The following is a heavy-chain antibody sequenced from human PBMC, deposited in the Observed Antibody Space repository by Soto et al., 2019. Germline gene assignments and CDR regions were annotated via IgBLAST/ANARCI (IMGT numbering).Heavy chain of an antibody. CDR2: ISWVSGTI. D-gene: IGHD5-12*01. V-gene: IGHV3-9*01. CDR3: SQVLYPTIITPLDH. Sequence: LRLSCAASGFTFDDYAMHWVRQAPGKALEWVSGISWVSGTIGYADSVKGRFIISRDNAKNSRFLQMISLKVENTALDHGSQVLYPTIITPLDHWGKGXLAT. CDR1: GFTFDDYA. J-gene: IGHJ4*02.